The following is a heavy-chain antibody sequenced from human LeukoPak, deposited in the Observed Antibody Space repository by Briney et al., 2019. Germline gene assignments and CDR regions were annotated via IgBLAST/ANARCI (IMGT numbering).Heavy chain of an antibody. CDR1: GFTFSSYA. Sequence: GGSLRLSCAASGFTFSSYAMSWVRQAPGKGLEWVSAISGSGGSTYYADSVKGRFTISRDNSKNTLYLQMNSLRAEDTAVYYCARDRSPDSYQDAFDIWGQGTMVTVSS. J-gene: IGHJ3*02. D-gene: IGHD5-18*01. CDR2: ISGSGGST. CDR3: ARDRSPDSYQDAFDI. V-gene: IGHV3-23*01.